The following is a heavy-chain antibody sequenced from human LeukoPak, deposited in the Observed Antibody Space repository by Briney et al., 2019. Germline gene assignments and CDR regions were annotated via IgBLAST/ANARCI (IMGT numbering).Heavy chain of an antibody. CDR2: IRSKAYGGTT. CDR3: TRVLNYYGSGSYYSPYYYGMDV. V-gene: IGHV3-49*04. CDR1: GFTFGDYA. D-gene: IGHD3-10*01. J-gene: IGHJ6*04. Sequence: SLRLSCTASGFTFGDYAMSWVRQAPGKGREWVGFIRSKAYGGTTEYAASVKGRFNISRDDSKSIAYLQMNSLKTEDTAVYYCTRVLNYYGSGSYYSPYYYGMDVWGKGTTVTVSS.